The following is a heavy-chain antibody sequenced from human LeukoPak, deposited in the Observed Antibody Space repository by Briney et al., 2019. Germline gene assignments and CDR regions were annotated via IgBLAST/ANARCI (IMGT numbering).Heavy chain of an antibody. Sequence: GGSLRLSCAASRLTLSTYWMSWVRQAPGKGLEWVAHIKQDGSQEYYVDSVKGRFTISRDNSKNTLYLQMNSLRAEDTAVYYCARPNYDFWSGYLLGGDYYYYGMDVWGQGTTVTVSS. CDR2: IKQDGSQE. CDR1: RLTLSTYW. J-gene: IGHJ6*02. D-gene: IGHD3-3*01. CDR3: ARPNYDFWSGYLLGGDYYYYGMDV. V-gene: IGHV3-7*01.